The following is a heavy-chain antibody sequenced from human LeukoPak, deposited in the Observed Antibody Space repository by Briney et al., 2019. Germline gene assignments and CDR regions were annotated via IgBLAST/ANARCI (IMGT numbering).Heavy chain of an antibody. Sequence: SVKVSCKASGGTFSSYAISWVRQAPGQGLEWMGGIIPIFGTANYAQKFQGRVTITADESTSTAYMELSSLRSEDTAVYYCARDGGLGDIVVVPAAMGGYYGMDVWGKGTTVTVSS. V-gene: IGHV1-69*01. J-gene: IGHJ6*04. CDR2: IIPIFGTA. D-gene: IGHD2-2*01. CDR3: ARDGGLGDIVVVPAAMGGYYGMDV. CDR1: GGTFSSYA.